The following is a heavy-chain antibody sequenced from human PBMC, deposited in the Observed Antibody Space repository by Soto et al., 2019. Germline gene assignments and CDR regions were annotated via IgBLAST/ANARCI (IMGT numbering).Heavy chain of an antibody. CDR1: GGLFSSYA. Sequence: QEQLVQSGAEVKKPGSSVKVSCKDSGGLFSSYAISWVRQAPGQGLEWMGGIIPVFGTRYYAQKFQGRVTITADESTKKDYMELSSLTSEDTDMYYCARGDSPYVWFNEFWGQGSLVTVSS. V-gene: IGHV1-69*01. J-gene: IGHJ4*02. CDR2: IIPVFGTR. CDR3: ARGDSPYVWFNEF. D-gene: IGHD3-16*01.